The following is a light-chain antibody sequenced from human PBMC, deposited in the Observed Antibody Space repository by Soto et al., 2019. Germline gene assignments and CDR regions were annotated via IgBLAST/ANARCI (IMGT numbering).Light chain of an antibody. CDR2: EVT. V-gene: IGLV2-14*01. CDR1: SSDVGFYNF. CDR3: SSYRSSSTPVV. Sequence: QSALTQPASVSGSPGQSITISCTSASSDVGFYNFVSWYQQTPGKPPKLIIFEVTHRPSGVSDRFSGSKSGNTASLTISGLQAEDEADYYCSSYRSSSTPVVFGGGTKLTVL. J-gene: IGLJ2*01.